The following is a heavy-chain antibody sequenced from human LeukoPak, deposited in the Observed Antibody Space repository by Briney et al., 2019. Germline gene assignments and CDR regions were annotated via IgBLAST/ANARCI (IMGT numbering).Heavy chain of an antibody. CDR3: ARRQTPDY. Sequence: PSETLSLTCTVSGDSTSSSSYYWGWIRQPPGKGLEWIGSISYRGNTDYNPSLKRRVTISVDTSKSQFSLKLSSVTAADTAVYYCARRQTPDYWGQGTLGTVSS. V-gene: IGHV4-39*01. CDR1: GDSTSSSSYY. J-gene: IGHJ4*02. D-gene: IGHD2-15*01. CDR2: ISYRGNT.